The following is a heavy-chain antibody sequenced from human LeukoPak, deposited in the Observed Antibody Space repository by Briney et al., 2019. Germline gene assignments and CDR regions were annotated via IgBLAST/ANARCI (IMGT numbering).Heavy chain of an antibody. CDR2: IYTSGST. CDR1: GGSISSYY. V-gene: IGHV4-4*07. D-gene: IGHD3-10*01. Sequence: SETVSLTCTVSGGSISSYYWSWIRQPAGKGLEWIGRIYTSGSTNYNPSLKSRVTMSVDTSKNQFSLKLSSVTAADTAVYYCARVGMVRGDYYYYMDVWGKGTTVTVSS. CDR3: ARVGMVRGDYYYYMDV. J-gene: IGHJ6*03.